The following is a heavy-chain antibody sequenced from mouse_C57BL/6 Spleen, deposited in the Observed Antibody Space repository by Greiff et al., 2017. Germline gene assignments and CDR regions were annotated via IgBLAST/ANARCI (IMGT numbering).Heavy chain of an antibody. D-gene: IGHD4-1*01. CDR3: ARLLGRYFDY. Sequence: EVQLQESGGGLVKPGGSLKLSCAASGFTFSSYTMSWVRQTPEKRLEWVATISGGGGNTYYPDSVKGRFTISRDNAKNTLYLQMSSLRSEDTALYYCARLLGRYFDYWGQGTTLTVSS. V-gene: IGHV5-9*01. CDR1: GFTFSSYT. J-gene: IGHJ2*01. CDR2: ISGGGGNT.